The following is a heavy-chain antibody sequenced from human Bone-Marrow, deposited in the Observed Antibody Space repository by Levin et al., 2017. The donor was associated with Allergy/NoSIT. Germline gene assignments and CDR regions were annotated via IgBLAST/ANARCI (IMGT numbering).Heavy chain of an antibody. V-gene: IGHV3-11*01. J-gene: IGHJ6*02. CDR1: GFTFSDYY. CDR2: ISGSGTTI. Sequence: GESLKISCAASGFTFSDYYMNWIRQAPGKGLEWFSYISGSGTTIYYADSLKGRFTISRDNAKNSLYLQMNSLRAEDTAVYYCARDTGSANYGMDVWGQGTTVSVSS. D-gene: IGHD3-16*01. CDR3: ARDTGSANYGMDV.